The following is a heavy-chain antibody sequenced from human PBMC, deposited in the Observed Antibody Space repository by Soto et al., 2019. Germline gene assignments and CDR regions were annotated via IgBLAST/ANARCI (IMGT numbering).Heavy chain of an antibody. Sequence: SETLSLTCAVSGYSISSGYYWGWIRQPPGKGLEWIGSIYHSGSTYYNPSLKSRVTISVDTSKNQFSLKLSSVTAADTAVYYCARDYCYDFWSGYYDYYYYGMDVWGQGTTVTVSS. CDR3: ARDYCYDFWSGYYDYYYYGMDV. J-gene: IGHJ6*02. V-gene: IGHV4-38-2*02. CDR1: GYSISSGYY. CDR2: IYHSGST. D-gene: IGHD3-3*01.